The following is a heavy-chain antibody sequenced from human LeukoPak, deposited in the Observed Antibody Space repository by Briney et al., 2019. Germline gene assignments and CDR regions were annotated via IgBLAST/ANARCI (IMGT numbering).Heavy chain of an antibody. CDR3: ARDRGPYVAIGNNWLDP. D-gene: IGHD3-10*02. V-gene: IGHV3-23*01. Sequence: GGSLRLSCEASGFTFKLSAMNWVRQAPGKGLEWVSSITGFGTDTYYADSVKGRFTVSRDNSESTLYLQMNSLRAEDTAVYYCARDRGPYVAIGNNWLDPWGQGTLVTVSS. J-gene: IGHJ5*02. CDR2: ITGFGTDT. CDR1: GFTFKLSA.